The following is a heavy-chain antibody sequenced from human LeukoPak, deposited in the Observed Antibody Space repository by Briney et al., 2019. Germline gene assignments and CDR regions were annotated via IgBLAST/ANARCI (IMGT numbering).Heavy chain of an antibody. J-gene: IGHJ3*02. CDR3: AKGGVLRFFDGWGAFDI. D-gene: IGHD3-9*01. CDR2: ISGSGGST. CDR1: GSTFSSYA. V-gene: IGHV3-23*01. Sequence: LGGSLRLSCAASGSTFSSYAMSWVRQAPGKGLEWVSAISGSGGSTYYADSVKGRFTISRDNSKSTLYLQMNSLRAEDTAVYYCAKGGVLRFFDGWGAFDIWGKGTRVTVFS.